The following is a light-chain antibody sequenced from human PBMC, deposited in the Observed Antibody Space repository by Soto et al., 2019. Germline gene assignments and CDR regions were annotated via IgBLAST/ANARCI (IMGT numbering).Light chain of an antibody. CDR1: QSISSY. Sequence: DIQMAQSPSSLSASVGDRVTITCRASQSISSYLNWYQQKPGKAPKLLIYAASSLQSGVPSRFSGSGSGTDSTLTISSLQPEDFATYYCQQSYSTLVWTFGQGTKLEIK. V-gene: IGKV1-39*01. CDR2: AAS. CDR3: QQSYSTLVWT. J-gene: IGKJ2*01.